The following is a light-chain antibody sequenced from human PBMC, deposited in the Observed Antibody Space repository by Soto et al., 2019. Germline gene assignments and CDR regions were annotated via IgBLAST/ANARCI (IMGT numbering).Light chain of an antibody. CDR1: QSVDSY. CDR3: QQRDSWPIT. Sequence: EIVLTPSPASLSLSPVERATLSCRASQSVDSYLVWYQQKPGQAPRLLIFGASNRATGIPARFSGSGSGTDFTLTINSLEPDDFAVYYCQQRDSWPITFGQGTRLEI. CDR2: GAS. V-gene: IGKV3-11*01. J-gene: IGKJ5*01.